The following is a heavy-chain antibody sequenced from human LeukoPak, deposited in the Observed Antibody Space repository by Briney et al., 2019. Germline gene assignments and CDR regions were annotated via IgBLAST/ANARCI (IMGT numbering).Heavy chain of an antibody. V-gene: IGHV1-46*01. D-gene: IGHD1-1*01. J-gene: IGHJ6*02. CDR2: INPSGGST. Sequence: ASVKVSCKASGYTFTSYYMHWVRQAPGQGLEWMGIINPSGGSTSYAQKFQGRVTMTRDTSTSTVYMELSSLRSEDTAVYSCARDFSLNGPPKPYYYGMDVWGQGTTVTVSS. CDR1: GYTFTSYY. CDR3: ARDFSLNGPPKPYYYGMDV.